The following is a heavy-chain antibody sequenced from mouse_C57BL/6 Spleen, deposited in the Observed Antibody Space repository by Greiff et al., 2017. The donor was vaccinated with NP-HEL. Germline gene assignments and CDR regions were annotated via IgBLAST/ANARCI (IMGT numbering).Heavy chain of an antibody. CDR3: ASDGYYGGFAY. CDR2: ISSGSITI. CDR1: GFTFSAYG. J-gene: IGHJ3*01. Sequence: VQLQQSGGGLVKPGGSLKLSCAASGFTFSAYGLHWVRRAPEKGLEWVAYISSGSITIYYADTVKGRFTISRDNAKNTLFLQRTSLRSEDTAMYYCASDGYYGGFAYWGQGTLVTVSA. D-gene: IGHD2-3*01. V-gene: IGHV5-17*01.